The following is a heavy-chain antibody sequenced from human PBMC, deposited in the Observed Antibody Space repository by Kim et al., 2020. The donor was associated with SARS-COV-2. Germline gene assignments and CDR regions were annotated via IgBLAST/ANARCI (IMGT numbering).Heavy chain of an antibody. CDR2: INHSGST. D-gene: IGHD6-13*01. J-gene: IGHJ6*03. V-gene: IGHV4-34*01. Sequence: SETLSLTCAVYGGSFSGYYWSWIRQPPGKGLEWIGEINHSGSTNYNPSLKSRVTISVDTSKNQFSLKLSSVTAADTAVYYCASLSTGYSSSWSVYHYHY. CDR3: ASLSTGYSSSWSVYHYHY. CDR1: GGSFSGYY.